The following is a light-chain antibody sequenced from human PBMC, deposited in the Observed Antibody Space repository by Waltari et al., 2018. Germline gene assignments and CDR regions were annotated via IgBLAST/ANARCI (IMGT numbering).Light chain of an antibody. Sequence: QSVLTQPPSVSGAPGQRVTIPCPGSGSNTGAGSELPWYQQLPRAAPKLLIYGSTSRPLGVPARFFGSTFGTSASLAIIGLQAEDEAEYYCQSYDTSLSVVFGGGTKLTVL. V-gene: IGLV1-40*01. CDR3: QSYDTSLSVV. CDR1: GSNTGAGSE. CDR2: GST. J-gene: IGLJ3*02.